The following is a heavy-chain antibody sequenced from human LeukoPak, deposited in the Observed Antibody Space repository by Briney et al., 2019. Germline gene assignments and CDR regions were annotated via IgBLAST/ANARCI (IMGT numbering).Heavy chain of an antibody. J-gene: IGHJ4*02. V-gene: IGHV1-69*01. D-gene: IGHD1-26*01. Sequence: SVKVSCKASGGTFSSYAISWVRQAPGQGLEWMGGIIPIFGTANYAQKFQGRVTITADESTSTAYMELSSLRSEDTAVYYCARATVGATHGAYWGQGTLVTVSS. CDR3: ARATVGATHGAY. CDR1: GGTFSSYA. CDR2: IIPIFGTA.